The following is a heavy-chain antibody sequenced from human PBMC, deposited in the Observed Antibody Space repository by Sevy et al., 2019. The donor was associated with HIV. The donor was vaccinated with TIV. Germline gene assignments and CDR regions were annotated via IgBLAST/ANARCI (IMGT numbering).Heavy chain of an antibody. CDR1: GFTFSVYT. CDR2: ISRTTTT. CDR3: AREAYYYDSREENWFDP. V-gene: IGHV3-48*02. Sequence: GGSLRLSCKVSGFTFSVYTMHWVRQAPGKGLEWVSSISRTTTTYYADSVRGRFTIHRDNAKNSLYLEMNSLRDDDTAVYYCAREAYYYDSREENWFDPWGQGTLVTVSS. J-gene: IGHJ5*02. D-gene: IGHD3-22*01.